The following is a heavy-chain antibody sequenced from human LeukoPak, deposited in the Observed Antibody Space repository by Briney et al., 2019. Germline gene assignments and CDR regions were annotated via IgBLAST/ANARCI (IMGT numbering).Heavy chain of an antibody. Sequence: GASVKVSCKASGYTFTDYYMHWVRQAPGQGLEWMGWINPNSGGTNYAQKLQGRVTMTRDTSISTAYMELSRLRPDDTAVYYCARASYYYDSSGYPGYYFDYWGQGTLVTVSS. CDR3: ARASYYYDSSGYPGYYFDY. D-gene: IGHD3-22*01. J-gene: IGHJ4*02. CDR1: GYTFTDYY. V-gene: IGHV1-2*02. CDR2: INPNSGGT.